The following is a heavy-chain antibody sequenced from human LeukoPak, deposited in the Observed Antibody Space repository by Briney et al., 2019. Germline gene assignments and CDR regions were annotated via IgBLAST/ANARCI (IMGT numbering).Heavy chain of an antibody. CDR3: ARDHHGTAMVYYNWFDP. J-gene: IGHJ5*02. CDR1: GGTFSSYT. Sequence: SVKVSCKASGGTFSSYTISWVRQAPGQGLEWMGRIIPILGIANYAQKFQGRVTITADKSTSTACMELSSLRSEDTAVYYCARDHHGTAMVYYNWFDPWGQGTLVTVSS. V-gene: IGHV1-69*04. CDR2: IIPILGIA. D-gene: IGHD5-18*01.